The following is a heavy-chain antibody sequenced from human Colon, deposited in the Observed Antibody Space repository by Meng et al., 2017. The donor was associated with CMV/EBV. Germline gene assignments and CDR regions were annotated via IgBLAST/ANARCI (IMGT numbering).Heavy chain of an antibody. J-gene: IGHJ1*01. D-gene: IGHD6-13*01. CDR1: GYQFTIYN. CDR2: INPKTANP. V-gene: IGHV7-4-1*02. Sequence: SCKASGYQFTIYNINWVLQAPGQWLEWMGYINPKTANPTYVQGFTGRFVFSLDTSVSTAYLQISSLEAEDTAVYYCATGSVAADGKGYWGQGTLVTVSS. CDR3: ATGSVAADGKGY.